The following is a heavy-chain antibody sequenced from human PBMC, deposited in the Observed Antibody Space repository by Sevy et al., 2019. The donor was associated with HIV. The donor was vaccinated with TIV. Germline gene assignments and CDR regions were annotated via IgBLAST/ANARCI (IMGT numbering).Heavy chain of an antibody. D-gene: IGHD3-22*01. CDR3: AKDVVGGYYDSSGYSDH. CDR2: VNPSGGIT. Sequence: ASVKVSCKSSGYPFTRYYMHWVRQAPGQGLEWMGLVNPSGGITSYAQKFQGRVTMTSDTSTSTVYMELNSLRAKDTAVYYCAKDVVGGYYDSSGYSDHWGQGTLVTVSS. J-gene: IGHJ4*02. CDR1: GYPFTRYY. V-gene: IGHV1-46*01.